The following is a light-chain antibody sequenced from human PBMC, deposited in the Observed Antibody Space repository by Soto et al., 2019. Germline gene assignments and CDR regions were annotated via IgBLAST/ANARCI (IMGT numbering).Light chain of an antibody. CDR2: TGS. CDR1: QGIKNW. V-gene: IGKV1-12*01. CDR3: QQAASFPIT. J-gene: IGKJ5*01. Sequence: EIPMTQSPSYVSASVGDRVTITCRASQGIKNWLAWYQQKPGKAPNLLIYTGSSLQSGVPSRFSGSGSGTDFTLTINSLQPEDFATYYCQQAASFPITFGQGTRLEIK.